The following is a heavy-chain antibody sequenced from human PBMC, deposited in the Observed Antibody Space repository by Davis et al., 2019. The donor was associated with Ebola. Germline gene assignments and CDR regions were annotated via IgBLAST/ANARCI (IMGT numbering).Heavy chain of an antibody. Sequence: ASVKVSCKASGYTFTSYGISWVRQAPGQGLEWMGWISAYNGNTNYAQKFQGRVTMTRDTSTSTVYMELSSLRSEDTAVYYCARVDGYNADYDYWGQGTLVTVSS. CDR1: GYTFTSYG. V-gene: IGHV1-18*01. D-gene: IGHD5-24*01. CDR2: ISAYNGNT. CDR3: ARVDGYNADYDY. J-gene: IGHJ4*02.